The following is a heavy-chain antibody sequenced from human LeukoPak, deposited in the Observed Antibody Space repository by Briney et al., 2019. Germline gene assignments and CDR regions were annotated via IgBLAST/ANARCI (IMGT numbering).Heavy chain of an antibody. CDR2: ISAYNGNT. J-gene: IGHJ5*02. CDR3: ARPYSSSWSSVLDP. D-gene: IGHD6-13*01. V-gene: IGHV1-18*04. Sequence: ASVKVSCKASGYTFTNYHMHWVRQAPGQGLEWLGWISAYNGNTNYAQKLQGRVTMTTDTSTSTAYMELRSLRSDDTAVYYCARPYSSSWSSVLDPWGQGTLVTVSS. CDR1: GYTFTNYH.